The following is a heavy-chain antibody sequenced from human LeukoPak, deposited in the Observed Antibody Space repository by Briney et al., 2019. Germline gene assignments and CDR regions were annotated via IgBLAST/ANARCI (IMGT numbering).Heavy chain of an antibody. Sequence: SETLSLTCAVYGGSFSGYYWSWIRQPPGKGLEWIGEINHSGSTNYNPSLKSRVTISVDTSKNLFSLKLSSVTAADTAVYYCASGTWIQLWFYWGQGTLVTVSS. CDR3: ASGTWIQLWFY. D-gene: IGHD5-18*01. V-gene: IGHV4-34*01. CDR1: GGSFSGYY. CDR2: INHSGST. J-gene: IGHJ4*02.